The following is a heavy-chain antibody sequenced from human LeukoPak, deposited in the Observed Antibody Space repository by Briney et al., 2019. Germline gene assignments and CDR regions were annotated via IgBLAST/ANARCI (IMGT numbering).Heavy chain of an antibody. CDR2: INHSGST. Sequence: SETLSLTCAVYGGSFSGYYWSWIRQPPGKGLEWIGEINHSGSTNYNPSLKSRVTISVDTSKNQFSLKLSSVTAADTAVYYCARLGFRGVNYMDVWGKGTTVTISS. CDR3: ARLGFRGVNYMDV. V-gene: IGHV4-34*01. CDR1: GGSFSGYY. J-gene: IGHJ6*03. D-gene: IGHD3-10*01.